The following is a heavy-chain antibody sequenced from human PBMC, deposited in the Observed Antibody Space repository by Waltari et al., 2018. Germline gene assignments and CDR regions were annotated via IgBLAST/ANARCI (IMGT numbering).Heavy chain of an antibody. CDR1: GGSISSHY. Sequence: QVQLQESGPGLVKPSETLSLTCTVSGGSISSHYWTWIRQPPGKGLEWIGYIYYSGSNNYNTSLKSRVTISVDTSKNQFSLKLSSVTAADTAVYYCARGWDFLDAFDIWGQGTMVTVSS. V-gene: IGHV4-59*11. J-gene: IGHJ3*02. CDR3: ARGWDFLDAFDI. CDR2: IYYSGSN. D-gene: IGHD1-26*01.